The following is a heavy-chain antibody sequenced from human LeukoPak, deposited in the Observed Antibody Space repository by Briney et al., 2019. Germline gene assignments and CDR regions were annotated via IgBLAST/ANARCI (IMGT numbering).Heavy chain of an antibody. D-gene: IGHD5/OR15-5a*01. Sequence: GGSLRLSCAASGFTFSTYGMHWVRQAPGKGLGWVALIWFDGSNKYHADSVQGRFTISRDNSENTLYLQMNSLRAEDTAVYYCARDLRKGRYLDYGGQGTLVTVSS. V-gene: IGHV3-33*01. CDR2: IWFDGSNK. J-gene: IGHJ4*02. CDR1: GFTFSTYG. CDR3: ARDLRKGRYLDY.